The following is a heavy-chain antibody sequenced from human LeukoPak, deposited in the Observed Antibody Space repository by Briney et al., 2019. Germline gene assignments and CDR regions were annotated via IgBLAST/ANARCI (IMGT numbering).Heavy chain of an antibody. Sequence: GASVKVSCKASGGTFSSYAISWVRQAPGQGLEWMGGIIPIFGTANYAQKFQGRVTITADESTSTAYMELSSLRSEDTAVYYCARGAPIRVAGAATFDPWGQGTLVTVSS. J-gene: IGHJ5*02. CDR2: IIPIFGTA. V-gene: IGHV1-69*13. CDR1: GGTFSSYA. CDR3: ARGAPIRVAGAATFDP. D-gene: IGHD6-19*01.